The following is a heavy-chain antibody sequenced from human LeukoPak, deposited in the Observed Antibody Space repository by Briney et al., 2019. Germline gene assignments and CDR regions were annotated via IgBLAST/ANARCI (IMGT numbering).Heavy chain of an antibody. Sequence: PSETLSLTCTVSGGSISSYYWSWIRQPPGKGLEWIGYIYYSGSTNYNPSLKSRVTISVDTSKNQFSLKLSSVTAADTAVYYCARPGIVGATWVPNQHWGQGTLVTVSS. J-gene: IGHJ1*01. CDR1: GGSISSYY. V-gene: IGHV4-59*12. CDR3: ARPGIVGATWVPNQH. D-gene: IGHD1-26*01. CDR2: IYYSGST.